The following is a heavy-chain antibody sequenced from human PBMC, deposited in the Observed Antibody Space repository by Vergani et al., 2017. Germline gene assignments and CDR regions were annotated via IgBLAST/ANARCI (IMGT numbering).Heavy chain of an antibody. CDR2: ISGSDGST. CDR3: GGVAATQSRLSPFDY. Sequence: EVQLLESGGGLVQPGGSLRLSCAASGFTFSSYAMSWVRQAPGKGLEWVSTISGSDGSTYYADSVKGRFTISRDTSKNTLYLQMNSLRAEDTAVYYCGGVAATQSRLSPFDYWGQGTLVTVSS. V-gene: IGHV3-23*01. CDR1: GFTFSSYA. J-gene: IGHJ4*02. D-gene: IGHD2-15*01.